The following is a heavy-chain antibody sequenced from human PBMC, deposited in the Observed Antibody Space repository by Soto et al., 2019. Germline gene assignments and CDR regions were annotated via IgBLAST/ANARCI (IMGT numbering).Heavy chain of an antibody. CDR2: VFHTGST. CDR1: GASVSTGNW. J-gene: IGHJ6*02. Sequence: LSLPCGVSGASVSTGNWWGWVRQPPGRGLEWIGEVFHTGSTSYNPSLKSRVSLSVDKSKNQFALKLSSVTAADTAVYYCVRLYCRGGACPYYYYYSMDVWGQGTTVTVSS. CDR3: VRLYCRGGACPYYYYYSMDV. D-gene: IGHD2-15*01. V-gene: IGHV4-4*02.